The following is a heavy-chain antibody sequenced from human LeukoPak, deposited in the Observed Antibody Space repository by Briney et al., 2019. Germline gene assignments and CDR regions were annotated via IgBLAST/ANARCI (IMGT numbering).Heavy chain of an antibody. CDR2: INPNSGGT. CDR3: ARGSDRELPTDVDAFDI. Sequence: GASVKVSCKASGYTFTGYYMHWVRQAPGQGLEWMGWINPNSGGTNYAQKFQGRVTMTRDTSISTAYMELSRLRSDDTAVYYCARGSDRELPTDVDAFDIWGQGTMVTVSS. V-gene: IGHV1-2*02. D-gene: IGHD1-26*01. J-gene: IGHJ3*02. CDR1: GYTFTGYY.